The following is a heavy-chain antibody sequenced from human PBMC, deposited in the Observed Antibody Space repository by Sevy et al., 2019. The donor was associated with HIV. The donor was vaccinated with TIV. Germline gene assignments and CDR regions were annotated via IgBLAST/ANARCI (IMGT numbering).Heavy chain of an antibody. D-gene: IGHD3-22*01. V-gene: IGHV3-23*01. J-gene: IGHJ6*02. Sequence: GGSLRLSCAASGFSFSSYAMSWVRQAPGKGLEWVSAISGSGGSTYYAYSVKGRFTISRDNSKNTLYLQMNSLRAEDTAVYYCANPYDSSGYYLYYYGMDVWGQGPTVTVSS. CDR3: ANPYDSSGYYLYYYGMDV. CDR2: ISGSGGST. CDR1: GFSFSSYA.